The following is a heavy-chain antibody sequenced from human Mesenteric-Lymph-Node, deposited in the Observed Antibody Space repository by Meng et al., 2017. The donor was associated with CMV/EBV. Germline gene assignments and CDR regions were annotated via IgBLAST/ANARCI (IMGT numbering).Heavy chain of an antibody. CDR3: AHRPSSSTWYRGAEYFQH. Sequence: LSTSGVGVGWIHQSPGKALEWLGLIYWDDDKHYSPSLKSMVTITKDTSRNQVFLTMTNVDPADTATYYCAHRPSSSTWYRGAEYFQHWGQGTLVTVSS. J-gene: IGHJ1*01. CDR1: LSTSGVG. CDR2: IYWDDDK. D-gene: IGHD6-13*01. V-gene: IGHV2-5*02.